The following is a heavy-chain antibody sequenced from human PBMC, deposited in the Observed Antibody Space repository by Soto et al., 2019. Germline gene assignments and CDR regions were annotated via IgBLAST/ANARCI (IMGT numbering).Heavy chain of an antibody. J-gene: IGHJ6*03. V-gene: IGHV4-31*03. CDR1: GGSIRTGGYY. CDR2: IYYSGST. CDR3: AGTYSPTPYYYMDV. D-gene: IGHD4-4*01. Sequence: PSETLSLTCTVSGGSIRTGGYYWSWIRQHTGKGLEWIGYIYYSGSTYYNPSLKSRVTISVDTSKNQSSLKLSSVTAADTAVYYCAGTYSPTPYYYMDVWGKGTTVTVSS.